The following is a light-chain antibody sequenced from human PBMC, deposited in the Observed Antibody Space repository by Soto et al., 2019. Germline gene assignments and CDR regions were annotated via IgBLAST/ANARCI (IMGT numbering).Light chain of an antibody. Sequence: QSVLTQPPSVSAAPGQKVTISCSGARFNIGANFVSWYQHLPGAAPQLLIYDNNKRPSGIPDRFSGSKSGTSDTMGITGIQTGDVNNYYCGTWHRALSTWVFGGGTKVTVL. V-gene: IGLV1-51*01. CDR1: RFNIGANF. CDR2: DNN. J-gene: IGLJ3*02. CDR3: GTWHRALSTWV.